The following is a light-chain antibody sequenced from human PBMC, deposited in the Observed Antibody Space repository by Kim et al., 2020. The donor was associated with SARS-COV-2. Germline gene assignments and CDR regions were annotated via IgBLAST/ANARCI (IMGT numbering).Light chain of an antibody. Sequence: SAGERATLSCRASQSVSSGYLAWYQQKPGQAPRLLICGASSRATGIPDRISGSGSGTDFTLTISRLEPEDFTVYYCQQYGRSPLTFGGGTKVEIK. CDR1: QSVSSGY. CDR3: QQYGRSPLT. V-gene: IGKV3-20*01. CDR2: GAS. J-gene: IGKJ4*01.